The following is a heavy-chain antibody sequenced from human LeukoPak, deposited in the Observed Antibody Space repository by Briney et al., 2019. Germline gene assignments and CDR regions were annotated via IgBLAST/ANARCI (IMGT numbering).Heavy chain of an antibody. J-gene: IGHJ4*02. CDR2: ISSSSSTI. CDR3: ARQSYDILTGYNLDY. V-gene: IGHV3-48*04. CDR1: GFTFSSYS. D-gene: IGHD3-9*01. Sequence: GGSLRLSCAAPGFTFSSYSMNWVRQAPGKGLEWVSYISSSSSTIYYADSVKGRFTISRDNAKNSLYLQMNSLRAEDTAVYYCARQSYDILTGYNLDYWGQGTLVTVSS.